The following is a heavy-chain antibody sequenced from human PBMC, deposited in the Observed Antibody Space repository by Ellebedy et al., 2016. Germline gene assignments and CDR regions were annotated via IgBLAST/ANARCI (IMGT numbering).Heavy chain of an antibody. J-gene: IGHJ4*02. CDR3: ARGVYYYDSSGYYYFDY. Sequence: GESLKISXTGSGYSFTSYWIGWVRQMPGKGLEWMGIIYPGDSDTRYSPSFQGQVTISADKSISTAYLQWSSLKASDTAMYYCARGVYYYDSSGYYYFDYWGQGTLVTVSS. CDR1: GYSFTSYW. CDR2: IYPGDSDT. D-gene: IGHD3-22*01. V-gene: IGHV5-51*01.